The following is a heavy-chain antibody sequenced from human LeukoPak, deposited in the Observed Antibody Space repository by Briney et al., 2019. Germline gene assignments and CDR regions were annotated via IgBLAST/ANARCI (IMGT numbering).Heavy chain of an antibody. Sequence: SETLSLTCTVSGGSISSYYWSWIRQPPGKGLEWIGYIYYSGSTNYNPSLKSRVTISVDTSKNQFSLKLSSVTAADTAVYYCARRLGGWYYYGMDVWGQGTTVTVSS. CDR1: GGSISSYY. CDR2: IYYSGST. J-gene: IGHJ6*02. CDR3: ARRLGGWYYYGMDV. D-gene: IGHD6-19*01. V-gene: IGHV4-59*08.